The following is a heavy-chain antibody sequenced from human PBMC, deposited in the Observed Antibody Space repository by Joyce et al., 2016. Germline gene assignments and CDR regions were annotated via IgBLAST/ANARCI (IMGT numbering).Heavy chain of an antibody. V-gene: IGHV1-3*04. J-gene: IGHJ4*02. Sequence: QVQLVQSGAEVKKPGASVKVSCKASGYTFTDYPIHWVRQAPGQRLEWMGWIKTGNGNTKYSQKFQGRVTITRDTSASTAYIEVSSLRSEDTAVYYCTTINNYGDWGQGTLITVSS. CDR1: GYTFTDYP. D-gene: IGHD4-17*01. CDR3: TTINNYGD. CDR2: IKTGNGNT.